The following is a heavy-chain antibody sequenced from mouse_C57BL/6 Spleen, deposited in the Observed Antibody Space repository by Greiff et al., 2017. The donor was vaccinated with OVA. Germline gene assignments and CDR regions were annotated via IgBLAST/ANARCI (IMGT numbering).Heavy chain of an antibody. CDR2: ISYDGSN. J-gene: IGHJ2*01. V-gene: IGHV3-6*01. CDR1: GYSITSGYY. CDR3: ARDNSGYSDY. Sequence: ESGPGLVKPSQSLSLTCSVTGYSITSGYYWNWIRQFPGNKLEWMGYISYDGSNNYNPSLKNRISITRDTSKNQFFLKLNSVTTEDTATYYCARDNSGYSDYWGQGTTLTVSS. D-gene: IGHD3-1*01.